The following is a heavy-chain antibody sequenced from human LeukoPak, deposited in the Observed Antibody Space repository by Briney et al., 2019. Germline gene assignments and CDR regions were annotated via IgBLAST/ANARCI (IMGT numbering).Heavy chain of an antibody. CDR2: IYYSGNT. D-gene: IGHD3-3*01. CDR1: GGSISSTNYY. J-gene: IGHJ4*02. V-gene: IGHV4-39*01. CDR3: ARSLEGDFWSGYLYYFDY. Sequence: SETLSLTCTVSGGSISSTNYYWGWIRQPPGKGLEWIGSIYYSGNTYYNPSLKSRVTISVDTSKNQFSLKLRSVTAADTAVYYCARSLEGDFWSGYLYYFDYWGQGTLVTVSS.